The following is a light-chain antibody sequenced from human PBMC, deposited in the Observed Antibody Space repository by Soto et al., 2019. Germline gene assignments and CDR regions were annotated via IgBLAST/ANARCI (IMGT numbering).Light chain of an antibody. Sequence: QSVLTQPPSASGTPGQRVTISCSRSTSNIRSKTVHWYQQLPGTAPKLLIYSDNQRPSGVPDRFSGSNSGTSVSLAISGLQSEDEADYYCAAWDDSLTGVVFGGGTKLTVL. J-gene: IGLJ2*01. CDR3: AAWDDSLTGVV. CDR1: TSNIRSKT. CDR2: SDN. V-gene: IGLV1-44*01.